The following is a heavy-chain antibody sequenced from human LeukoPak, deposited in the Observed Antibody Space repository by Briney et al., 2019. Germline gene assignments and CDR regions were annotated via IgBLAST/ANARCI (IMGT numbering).Heavy chain of an antibody. J-gene: IGHJ4*02. D-gene: IGHD3-3*01. Sequence: GGSLRLSCAASGFTLSSYAMSWVRQAPGKGLEWVSYISSSGSTIYYADSVKGRFTISRDNAKNSLYLQMNSLRAEDTAVYYCARDYSSRGWSGSPFDYWGQGTLVTVSS. CDR1: GFTLSSYA. CDR2: ISSSGSTI. V-gene: IGHV3-48*04. CDR3: ARDYSSRGWSGSPFDY.